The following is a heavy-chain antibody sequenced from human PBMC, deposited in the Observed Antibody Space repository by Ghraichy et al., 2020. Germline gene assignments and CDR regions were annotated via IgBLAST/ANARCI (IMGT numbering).Heavy chain of an antibody. D-gene: IGHD6-19*01. Sequence: TLSLTCTVSGGSIGNSYWNWIRQPPGKGLEWIGYIYYGGNNFNPSLKSLVTMSVDTSKNQFSLKLTSMTAADTAVYYCARAGAGRRDYFDHWGPGTLVTVSS. J-gene: IGHJ4*02. CDR1: GGSIGNSY. V-gene: IGHV4-59*01. CDR3: ARAGAGRRDYFDH. CDR2: IYYGGN.